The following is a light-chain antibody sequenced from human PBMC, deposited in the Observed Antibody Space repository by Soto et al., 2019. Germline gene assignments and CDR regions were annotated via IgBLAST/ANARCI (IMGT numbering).Light chain of an antibody. CDR3: QQYNNWAFT. J-gene: IGKJ3*01. CDR1: QSVSSN. Sequence: EIVMTQSPATLSVSPGERATLSCRASQSVSSNLAWYQQKPGQAPRLLIYGASTRATGIPARFSGSGSGTEFTLSISSLQSEEFAVYYCQQYNNWAFTFGPGTKVDIK. V-gene: IGKV3-15*01. CDR2: GAS.